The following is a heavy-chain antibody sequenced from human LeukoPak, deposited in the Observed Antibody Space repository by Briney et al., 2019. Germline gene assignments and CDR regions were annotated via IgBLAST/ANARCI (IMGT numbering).Heavy chain of an antibody. D-gene: IGHD3-22*01. CDR3: AKGGYYYDSSGLFDY. CDR1: GFTFSSSW. J-gene: IGHJ4*02. CDR2: ISGSGGST. Sequence: GGSLRLSCAASGFTFSSSWMHWVRQAPGKGLEWVSAISGSGGSTYYADSVKGRFTISRDNSKNTLYLQMNSLRAEDTAVYYCAKGGYYYDSSGLFDYWGQGTLVTVSS. V-gene: IGHV3-23*01.